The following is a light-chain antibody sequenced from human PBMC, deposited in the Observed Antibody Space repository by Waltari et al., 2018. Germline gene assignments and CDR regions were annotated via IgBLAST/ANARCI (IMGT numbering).Light chain of an antibody. CDR1: QNIYNF. CDR3: QQSYSTPRT. J-gene: IGKJ2*01. Sequence: IQMTQSPSSLSASVGDRVTITCRASQNIYNFLNWYQQKPGKAPKLLIYAASSLQSGVPSRFSASGSGTDFTLTISSLQREDFVTYYCQQSYSTPRTFGQGTRLEIK. V-gene: IGKV1-39*01. CDR2: AAS.